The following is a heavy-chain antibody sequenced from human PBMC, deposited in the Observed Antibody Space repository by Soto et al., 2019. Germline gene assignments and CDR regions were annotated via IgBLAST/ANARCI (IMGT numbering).Heavy chain of an antibody. J-gene: IGHJ4*02. CDR1: GFAISTNGVG. CDR3: TPKGAGTTSLDH. D-gene: IGHD1-7*01. Sequence: QITLKESGPTLVKPTQTLTLTCTFSGFAISTNGVGVGWIRQPPGKALEWLAVIYWDDTKHYSPSLKSRLTITKDTSKNQVVLTMTNVDPVDTATYYCTPKGAGTTSLDHWGQGTLVTVSS. CDR2: IYWDDTK. V-gene: IGHV2-5*02.